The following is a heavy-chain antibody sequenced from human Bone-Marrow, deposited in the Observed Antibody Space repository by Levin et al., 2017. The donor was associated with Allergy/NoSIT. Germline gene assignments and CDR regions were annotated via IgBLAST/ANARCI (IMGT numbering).Heavy chain of an antibody. CDR3: ARVGQGDGGSCYSCNWFDP. V-gene: IGHV1-69*13. CDR1: GVTFSLYA. CDR2: IIPMFGTA. D-gene: IGHD2-15*01. J-gene: IGHJ5*02. Sequence: SVKVSCKASGVTFSLYAISWVRQAPGQGLEWMGGIIPMFGTANYAQKFQGRITITADESTSTAYMELTRLRSEDTAVYSCARVGQGDGGSCYSCNWFDPWGQGTLVTVSS.